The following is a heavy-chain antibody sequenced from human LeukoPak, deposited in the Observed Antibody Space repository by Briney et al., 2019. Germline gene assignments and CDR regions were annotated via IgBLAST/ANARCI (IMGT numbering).Heavy chain of an antibody. V-gene: IGHV1-69*05. CDR1: GGTFSSYA. Sequence: SVKVSCKASGGTFSSYAISWVRQAPGQGLEWMGGIIPIFGTANYAQKFQGRVTITTDESTSTAYMELSSLRSEDTAVYYCARDPLGHCSSSNCYTRMEFDYWGQGTLVTVSS. CDR3: ARDPLGHCSSSNCYTRMEFDY. D-gene: IGHD2-2*02. CDR2: IIPIFGTA. J-gene: IGHJ4*02.